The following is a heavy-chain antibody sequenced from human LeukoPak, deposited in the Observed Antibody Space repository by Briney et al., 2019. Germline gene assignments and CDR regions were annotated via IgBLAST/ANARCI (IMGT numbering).Heavy chain of an antibody. D-gene: IGHD2-15*01. V-gene: IGHV3-30-3*01. Sequence: GGSLRLSCAASGFTFSSYAMHWVRQAPGKGLEWVAVISYDGGNKYYADSVKGRFTISRDNSKNTLYLQMNSLRAEDTAVYYCARGPTERYCSGGSCYSFYYWGQGTLVTVSS. J-gene: IGHJ4*02. CDR2: ISYDGGNK. CDR1: GFTFSSYA. CDR3: ARGPTERYCSGGSCYSFYY.